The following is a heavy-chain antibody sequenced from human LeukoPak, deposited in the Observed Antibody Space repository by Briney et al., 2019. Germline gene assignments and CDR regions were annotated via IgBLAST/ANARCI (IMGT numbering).Heavy chain of an antibody. D-gene: IGHD2-2*01. CDR1: GYSIGSGYY. CDR3: ARGDYGYCSSTSCYPTDMDFDY. Sequence: SKTLSLTCTVSGYSIGSGYYWGWIRQPPGKGLEWIGSIYYSGSTYYNPSLKSRVTISVDTSKNQFSLKLSSVTAADTAVYYCARGDYGYCSSTSCYPTDMDFDYWGQGTLVTVSS. V-gene: IGHV4-38-2*02. CDR2: IYYSGST. J-gene: IGHJ4*02.